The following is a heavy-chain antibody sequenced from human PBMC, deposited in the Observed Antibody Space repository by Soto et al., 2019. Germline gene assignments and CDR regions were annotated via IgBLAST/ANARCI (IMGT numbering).Heavy chain of an antibody. Sequence: SETLSLTCTVSGGSISSYYWSWIRQPPGKGLEWIGYIYYSGSTNYNPSLKSRVTISVDTSKNQFSLKLSSVTAADTAVHYCARGPSIVVVTAINKYNWFDPWGQGTLVTVS. D-gene: IGHD2-21*02. J-gene: IGHJ5*02. V-gene: IGHV4-59*08. CDR2: IYYSGST. CDR1: GGSISSYY. CDR3: ARGPSIVVVTAINKYNWFDP.